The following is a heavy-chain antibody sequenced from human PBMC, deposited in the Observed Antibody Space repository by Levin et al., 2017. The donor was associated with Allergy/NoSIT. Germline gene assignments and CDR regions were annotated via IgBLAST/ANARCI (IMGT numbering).Heavy chain of an antibody. D-gene: IGHD5-24*01. V-gene: IGHV5-51*01. CDR3: ARFSSAWGSDGPNPNH. CDR2: IYPGDSDT. CDR1: GYSFTDYW. Sequence: GASVKVSCKGSGYSFTDYWIGWVRQMPGKGLEWMVIIYPGDSDTRYSPSFQGQVTISADKSINTAYLQWSSLKASDTAMYYCARFSSAWGSDGPNPNHWGQGTLVIVSS. J-gene: IGHJ5*02.